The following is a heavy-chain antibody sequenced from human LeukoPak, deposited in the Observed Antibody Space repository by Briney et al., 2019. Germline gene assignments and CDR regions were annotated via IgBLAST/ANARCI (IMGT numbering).Heavy chain of an antibody. CDR1: GFTFGDYA. D-gene: IGHD3-10*01. J-gene: IGHJ3*02. CDR3: TRTYYGSGFGAFDI. CDR2: IRSKAYGGTT. V-gene: IGHV3-49*03. Sequence: GGSLRLFCTASGFTFGDYAMSWFRQAPGKGLEWVGFIRSKAYGGTTEYAASVKGRSTISRDDSKSIAYLQMNSLKTEDTAVYYCTRTYYGSGFGAFDIWGQGTMVTVSS.